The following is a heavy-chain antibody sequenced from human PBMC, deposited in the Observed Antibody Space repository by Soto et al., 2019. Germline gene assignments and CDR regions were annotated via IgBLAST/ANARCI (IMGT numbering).Heavy chain of an antibody. V-gene: IGHV1-3*01. CDR3: ARQGVVGPTLYNYNMDV. CDR1: GYTFTSYA. J-gene: IGHJ6*02. D-gene: IGHD1-26*01. Sequence: GASVKVSCMASGYTFTSYAMHWVRQAPGQRLEWMGWINAGNGNTKYSQKFQGRVTITRDTSASTAYMELSSLRSEDTAVYYCARQGVVGPTLYNYNMDVWGQGTTVTV. CDR2: INAGNGNT.